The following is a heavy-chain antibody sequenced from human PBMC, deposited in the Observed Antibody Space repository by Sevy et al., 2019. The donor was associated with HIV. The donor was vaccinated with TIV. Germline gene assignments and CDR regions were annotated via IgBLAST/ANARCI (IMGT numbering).Heavy chain of an antibody. Sequence: ASVKVSCKASGYSFTTYGISWVRQAPGQGLEWMGWISPSSGNTDFAREFQGRITLTTETSTSTAYMEPRSLISDDTAVYYCARVGNLNWVPFDYWGQGTLVTVSS. V-gene: IGHV1-18*01. D-gene: IGHD7-27*01. CDR1: GYSFTTYG. CDR3: ARVGNLNWVPFDY. CDR2: ISPSSGNT. J-gene: IGHJ4*02.